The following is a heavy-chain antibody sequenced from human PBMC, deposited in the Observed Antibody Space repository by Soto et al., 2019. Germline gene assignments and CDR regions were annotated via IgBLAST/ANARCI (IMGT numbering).Heavy chain of an antibody. CDR1: GGTFSSYT. CDR2: ISAYNGNT. J-gene: IGHJ5*02. CDR3: ARDGSGSYYPNWFDP. V-gene: IGHV1-18*01. D-gene: IGHD3-10*01. Sequence: ASVKVSCKASGGTFSSYTISWVRQAPGQGLEWMGRISAYNGNTNYAQKLQGRVTMTTDTSTSTAYMELRSLRSDDTAVYYCARDGSGSYYPNWFDPWGQGTLVTVSS.